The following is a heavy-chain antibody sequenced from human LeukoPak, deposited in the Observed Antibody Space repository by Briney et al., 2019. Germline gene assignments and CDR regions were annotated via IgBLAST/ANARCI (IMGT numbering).Heavy chain of an antibody. D-gene: IGHD3-10*01. V-gene: IGHV3-30*18. Sequence: PGGSLRLSCAASGFTFSSYGMHWVRQAPGKGLEWVAVRSYDGSNKYYADSVKGRFTISRDNSKNTLYLQMNSLRAEDTAVYYCAKGDSGLPWFGESALIDYWGQGTLVTVSS. CDR3: AKGDSGLPWFGESALIDY. CDR2: RSYDGSNK. CDR1: GFTFSSYG. J-gene: IGHJ4*02.